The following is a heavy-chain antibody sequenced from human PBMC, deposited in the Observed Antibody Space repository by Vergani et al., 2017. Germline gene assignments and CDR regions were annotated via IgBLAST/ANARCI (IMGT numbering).Heavy chain of an antibody. V-gene: IGHV1-69*01. Sequence: QVQLVQSGAEVKKPGASVKVSCKASGGTFSSYAISWVRQAPGQGLEWMGGIIPIFGTANYAQKFQGRVTTTADESTSTAYMELSSLRSEDTAVYYCAREAYYYDSSGYRKRKNFDYWGQGTLVTVSA. J-gene: IGHJ4*02. CDR2: IIPIFGTA. CDR3: AREAYYYDSSGYRKRKNFDY. D-gene: IGHD3-22*01. CDR1: GGTFSSYA.